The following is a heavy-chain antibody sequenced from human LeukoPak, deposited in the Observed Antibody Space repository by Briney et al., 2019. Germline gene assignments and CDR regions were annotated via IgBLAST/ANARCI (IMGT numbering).Heavy chain of an antibody. J-gene: IGHJ4*02. CDR1: GFTFSSYS. D-gene: IGHD3-10*01. CDR3: AREVMATMVRGVSYYFDY. V-gene: IGHV3-21*01. Sequence: GGSLRLSCAASGFTFSSYSMNWVRQAPGKGLEWVSSISSSSYIYYADSVKGRFTTSRDNAKNSLYLQMNSLRAEDTAVYYCAREVMATMVRGVSYYFDYWGQGTLVTVSS. CDR2: ISSSSYI.